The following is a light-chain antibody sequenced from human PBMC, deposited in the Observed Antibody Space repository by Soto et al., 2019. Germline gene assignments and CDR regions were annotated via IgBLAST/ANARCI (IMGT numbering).Light chain of an antibody. J-gene: IGKJ5*01. CDR2: GTS. V-gene: IGKV3-20*01. CDR1: ERIYSAY. Sequence: EVVLTQSPGTLSLSRGERATLSCRAIERIYSAYLGWYQQKLGQAPRLLIYGTSSRETGIPDRFRGSGAGTACTRTISRLEPEDFVVYCCQQYGNSPITFGQGTRLEIK. CDR3: QQYGNSPIT.